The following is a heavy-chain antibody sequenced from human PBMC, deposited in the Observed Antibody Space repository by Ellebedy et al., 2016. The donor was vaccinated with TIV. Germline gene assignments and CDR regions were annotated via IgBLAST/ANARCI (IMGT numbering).Heavy chain of an antibody. V-gene: IGHV3-48*02. Sequence: GESLKISXVASGFSTSSFWMSWVRQAPGKGLEWVSYISSSSSTIYYADSVKGRFTISRDNAKNSLYLQMNSLRDEDTAVYYCAGTEDIWFGELFGAYGMDVWGQGTTVTVSS. CDR3: AGTEDIWFGELFGAYGMDV. D-gene: IGHD3-10*01. CDR2: ISSSSSTI. J-gene: IGHJ6*02. CDR1: GFSTSSFW.